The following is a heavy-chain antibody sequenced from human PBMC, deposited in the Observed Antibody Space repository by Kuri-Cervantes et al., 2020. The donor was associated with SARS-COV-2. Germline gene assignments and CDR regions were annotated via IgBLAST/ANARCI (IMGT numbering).Heavy chain of an antibody. V-gene: IGHV4-34*01. J-gene: IGHJ5*02. CDR1: GGSISSYY. Sequence: SEILCLTCNVPGGSISSYYWGWFRQPPGKGLEWIGEINHSGSTNYTPSLKSRVTISVDTSKNQFSPKLSSVTAADTAVYYCARHRWFDPWGQGTPVTVSS. D-gene: IGHD1-14*01. CDR3: ARHRWFDP. CDR2: INHSGST.